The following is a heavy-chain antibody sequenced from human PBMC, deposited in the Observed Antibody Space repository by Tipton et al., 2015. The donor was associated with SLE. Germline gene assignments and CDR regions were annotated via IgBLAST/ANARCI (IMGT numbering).Heavy chain of an antibody. CDR3: ATCATHNAFDI. J-gene: IGHJ3*02. CDR1: GFTFSSYG. D-gene: IGHD5-12*01. Sequence: SLRLSCAASGFTFSSYGMHWVRQAPGKGLEWVSAISGSGGSTYYADSVKGRFTISRDNSKNTLYLQMNSRRAEDTAVYYCATCATHNAFDIWGQGTMVTVSS. CDR2: ISGSGGST. V-gene: IGHV3-23*01.